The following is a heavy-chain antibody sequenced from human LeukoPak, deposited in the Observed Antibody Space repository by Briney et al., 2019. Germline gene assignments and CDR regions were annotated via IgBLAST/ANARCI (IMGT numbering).Heavy chain of an antibody. Sequence: ASVTVSCTASGYTFNSYGLTWVRQAPGQGLEWMAWISIYNDNRRYAQKFQGRVTLTIDKTTTTAYMELTGLRSDDTATYYCARDGRFEYSHFYYFDYWGQGTLVTVSS. J-gene: IGHJ4*02. D-gene: IGHD6-6*01. CDR1: GYTFNSYG. CDR3: ARDGRFEYSHFYYFDY. V-gene: IGHV1-18*01. CDR2: ISIYNDNR.